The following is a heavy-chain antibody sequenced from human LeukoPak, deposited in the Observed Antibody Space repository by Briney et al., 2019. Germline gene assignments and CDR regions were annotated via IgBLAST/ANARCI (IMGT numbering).Heavy chain of an antibody. CDR2: NNPSGSMT. J-gene: IGHJ4*02. V-gene: IGHV1-46*01. CDR1: GYTFSSFS. D-gene: IGHD1-26*01. CDR3: SRELGGSYFDY. Sequence: ASVTVSCKASGYTFSSFSMHWVRQAPGQGLEWMGVNNPSGSMTTYAQKFQGRVTMTRDTSTSTVYMELSSLRSEDTAVYYCSRELGGSYFDYWGQGTLVTVSS.